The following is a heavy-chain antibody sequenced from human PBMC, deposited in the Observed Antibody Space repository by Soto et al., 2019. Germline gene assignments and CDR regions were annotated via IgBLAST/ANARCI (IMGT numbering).Heavy chain of an antibody. J-gene: IGHJ6*02. CDR2: ISSSGSTI. V-gene: IGHV3-11*01. D-gene: IGHD6-13*01. CDR1: GFTFSDYY. Sequence: QVQVVESGGGLVKPGGSLRLSCAASGFTFSDYYMSWSRQAPGKGLELVSYISSSGSTIYYADSVKGRFTISRANAKNSLYLQMTSLRAEDTAVYSCARGRQQLHGMDVWGQGTTVTVSS. CDR3: ARGRQQLHGMDV.